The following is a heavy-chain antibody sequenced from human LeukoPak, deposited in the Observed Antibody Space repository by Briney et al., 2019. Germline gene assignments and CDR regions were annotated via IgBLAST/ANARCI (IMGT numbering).Heavy chain of an antibody. CDR1: GGSISSSSAY. CDR3: VSPRGFSYGYFDY. Sequence: SETLSLTCTVSGGSISSSSAYWGWIRQPPRKGLEWIGSIYYSKNTYYNPSLKSRVTISADTSKNQFSLTLGSVSATDTAVYYCVSPRGFSYGYFDYWGQGTLVTVSS. D-gene: IGHD5-18*01. J-gene: IGHJ4*02. V-gene: IGHV4-39*01. CDR2: IYYSKNT.